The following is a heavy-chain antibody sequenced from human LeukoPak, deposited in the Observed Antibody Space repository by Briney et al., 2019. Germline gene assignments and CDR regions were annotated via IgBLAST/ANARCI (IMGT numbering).Heavy chain of an antibody. CDR3: ARAVYCSGGGCFWYFDL. D-gene: IGHD2-15*01. Sequence: GGSLRLSCVASGFTLSTYWMTWVRQAPGKGLEWVANIKQDGSEKYYVDSVKGRFTISRDNAKNSLYLQMNSLRAEDTAVYYCARAVYCSGGGCFWYFDLWGRGTLVTVSS. CDR1: GFTLSTYW. V-gene: IGHV3-7*01. CDR2: IKQDGSEK. J-gene: IGHJ2*01.